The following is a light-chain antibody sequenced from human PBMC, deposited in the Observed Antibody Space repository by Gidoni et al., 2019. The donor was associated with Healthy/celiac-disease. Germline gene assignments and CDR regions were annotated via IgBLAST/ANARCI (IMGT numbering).Light chain of an antibody. V-gene: IGKV1-27*01. CDR1: QGMSNY. CDR2: AAS. Sequence: DIQLTQSPSSLSASVGDRVTTTCRTGQGMSNYLAWYQQKPGKVPKLLIYAASTLQSGVPSRFSGSGSGTDFTLTISSLQPEDVATYYCQKYNSAPWTFGQGTKVEIK. CDR3: QKYNSAPWT. J-gene: IGKJ1*01.